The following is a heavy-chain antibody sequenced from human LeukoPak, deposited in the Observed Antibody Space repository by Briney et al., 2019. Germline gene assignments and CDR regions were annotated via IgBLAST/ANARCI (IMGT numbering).Heavy chain of an antibody. J-gene: IGHJ5*02. V-gene: IGHV4-34*01. CDR2: INHSGST. CDR3: AREASWASDP. Sequence: PSETLSLTCAVYGGSFSGYYWSWIRQPPGKGLEWIGEINHSGSTNYNPSLKSRVTISVDTSKNQFSLKLSSVTAADTAVYYCAREASWASDPWGQGTLVTVSS. D-gene: IGHD7-27*01. CDR1: GGSFSGYY.